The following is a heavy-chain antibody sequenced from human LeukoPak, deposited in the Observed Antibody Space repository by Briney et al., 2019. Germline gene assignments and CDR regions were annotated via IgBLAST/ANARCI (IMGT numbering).Heavy chain of an antibody. CDR1: GYTFSDYS. CDR2: ISPYNADT. V-gene: IGHV1-18*01. CDR3: ARVTTVTRSPWSWGPKKIGQEVNWFDP. J-gene: IGHJ5*02. D-gene: IGHD4-17*01. Sequence: ASVRVSCKASGYTFSDYSITWVRRAPGQGLEWMGWISPYNADTNHAQNFQGRVTMTTDRSTRTAYMELRNLRSDDTAVYYCARVTTVTRSPWSWGPKKIGQEVNWFDPWGQGTLITVS.